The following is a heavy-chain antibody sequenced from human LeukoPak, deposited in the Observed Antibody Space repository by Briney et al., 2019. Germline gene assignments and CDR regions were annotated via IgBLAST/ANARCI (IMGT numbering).Heavy chain of an antibody. CDR3: ARDAYSYGYDY. D-gene: IGHD5-18*01. V-gene: IGHV3-30*03. CDR1: GFTFSSYD. Sequence: GGSLRLSCAASGFTFSSYDMHWVRQAPGKGLEWVTLISYDGGNKYYGDSVKGRFTISRDNSKNTLYLQMNSLRAEGTAVYYCARDAYSYGYDYWGQGTLVTVSS. J-gene: IGHJ4*02. CDR2: ISYDGGNK.